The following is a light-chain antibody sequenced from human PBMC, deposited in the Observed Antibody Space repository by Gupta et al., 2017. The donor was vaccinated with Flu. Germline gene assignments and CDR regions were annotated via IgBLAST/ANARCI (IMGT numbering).Light chain of an antibody. Sequence: ETATLSCRASQDIRTNLAWYQQKPGRAPSLLISGASTRATGVPARFSGSGSGTEFTPTISSLQSDDFAIYFCQHYNNWPPWSFGQGTRLEI. V-gene: IGKV3-15*01. CDR2: GAS. CDR1: QDIRTN. J-gene: IGKJ2*04. CDR3: QHYNNWPPWS.